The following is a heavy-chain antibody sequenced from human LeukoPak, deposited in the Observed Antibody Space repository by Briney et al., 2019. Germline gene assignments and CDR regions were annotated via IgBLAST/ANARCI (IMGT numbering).Heavy chain of an antibody. Sequence: GASVKVSCKASGYTFTSYGISWVRQAPGQGLEWMGWISAYNGNTNYAQKLQGRVTMTTDTSTSTAYMELRSLRSDDTAVYYCAINLGDSSSSGELFDYWGQGTLVTVSS. D-gene: IGHD6-6*01. J-gene: IGHJ4*02. V-gene: IGHV1-18*01. CDR2: ISAYNGNT. CDR3: AINLGDSSSSGELFDY. CDR1: GYTFTSYG.